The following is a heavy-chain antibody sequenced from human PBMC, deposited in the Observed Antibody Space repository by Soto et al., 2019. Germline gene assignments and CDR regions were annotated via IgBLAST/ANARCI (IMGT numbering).Heavy chain of an antibody. D-gene: IGHD6-6*01. CDR3: ALKSSIAARWGWFDP. V-gene: IGHV4-34*01. J-gene: IGHJ5*02. CDR2: INHSGGT. Sequence: SETLSLTCAVYGGSFSGYYWSWIRQPPGKGLEWIGEINHSGGTNYNPSLKSRVTISVDTSKNQFSLKLSSVTAADTAVYYCALKSSIAARWGWFDPWGQGTLVTVSS. CDR1: GGSFSGYY.